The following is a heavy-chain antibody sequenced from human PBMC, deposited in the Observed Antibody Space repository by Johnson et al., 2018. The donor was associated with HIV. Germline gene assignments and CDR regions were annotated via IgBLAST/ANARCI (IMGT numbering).Heavy chain of an antibody. J-gene: IGHJ3*02. CDR1: GFTFSSYG. V-gene: IGHV3-30*03. Sequence: QVQLVESGGGVVQPGRSLRLSCAASGFTFSSYGMHWVRQAPGKGLEWVAVISYDGSNKYYADSVKGRFTISRDNAKNSLYLQMNSLRAEDRAVYYCAVLCSGCADALDMWGQGTMVTVS. D-gene: IGHD3-10*01. CDR2: ISYDGSNK. CDR3: AVLCSGCADALDM.